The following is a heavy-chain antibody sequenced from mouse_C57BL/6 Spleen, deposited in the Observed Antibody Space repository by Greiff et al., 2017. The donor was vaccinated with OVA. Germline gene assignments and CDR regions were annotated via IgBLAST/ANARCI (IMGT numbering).Heavy chain of an antibody. Sequence: QVQLQQPGAELVKPGASVKMSCKASGYTFTSYWITWVKQRPGQGLEWIGDIYPGSGSTNYNEKFKSKATLTVDTSSSTAYMQLSSLTSEDSAVYYCARMVNGNPTRDYWGQGTTRTVSS. V-gene: IGHV1-55*01. CDR1: GYTFTSYW. D-gene: IGHD2-1*01. J-gene: IGHJ2*01. CDR3: ARMVNGNPTRDY. CDR2: IYPGSGST.